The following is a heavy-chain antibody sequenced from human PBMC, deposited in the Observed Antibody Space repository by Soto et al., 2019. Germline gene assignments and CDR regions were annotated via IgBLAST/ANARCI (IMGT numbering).Heavy chain of an antibody. CDR3: ARHPHLTPDSSSSGYYYYYYGMDV. CDR1: GYSFTSYW. J-gene: IGHJ6*02. Sequence: GESLKISCKGSGYSFTSYWIGWVRQMPGKGLEWMGIIYPGDSDTRYSPSFQGQVTISADKSISTAYLQWSSLKASDTAMYYCARHPHLTPDSSSSGYYYYYYGMDVWGQGTTVTVSS. CDR2: IYPGDSDT. V-gene: IGHV5-51*01. D-gene: IGHD6-6*01.